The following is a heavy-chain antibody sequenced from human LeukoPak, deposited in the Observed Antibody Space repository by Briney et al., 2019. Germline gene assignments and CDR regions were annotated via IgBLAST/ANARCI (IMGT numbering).Heavy chain of an antibody. CDR2: INHNGNT. CDR1: GWSFRGHF. V-gene: IGHV4-34*01. J-gene: IGHJ5*02. Sequence: PSETLSLTCAVYGWSFRGHFCSWIRQPPGKGLEWIGEINHNGNTNYNPSLKSRATMSVDTAKNQFSLKLNSVTAADTAVYYCSKGPQTGWFDTWGQGTLVTVSS. CDR3: SKGPQTGWFDT.